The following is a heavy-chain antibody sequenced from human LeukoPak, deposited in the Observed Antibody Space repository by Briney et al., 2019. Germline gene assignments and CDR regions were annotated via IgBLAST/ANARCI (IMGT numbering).Heavy chain of an antibody. CDR3: ALLAVASDFDY. CDR1: GFHFSVYE. D-gene: IGHD6-19*01. J-gene: IGHJ4*02. CDR2: IGSSGAIR. Sequence: GGSLRLSCAVSGFHFSVYEMNWVRQAPGKGLAWVSNIGSSGAIRHYADSVKGRFSISRDNAENSLFLQMNSLRVEDTGIYYCALLAVASDFDYWGQGALVTVSS. V-gene: IGHV3-48*03.